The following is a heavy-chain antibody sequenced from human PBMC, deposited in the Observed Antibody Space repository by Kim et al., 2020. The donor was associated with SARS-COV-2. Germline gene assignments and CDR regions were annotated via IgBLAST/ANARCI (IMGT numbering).Heavy chain of an antibody. D-gene: IGHD1-1*01. J-gene: IGHJ3*02. CDR3: ATATPGTTYAFDI. V-gene: IGHV1-24*01. Sequence: YAQKFQGRVTMTEDTSTDTAYMELSSLRSEDTAVYYCATATPGTTYAFDIWGQVTMVTVSS.